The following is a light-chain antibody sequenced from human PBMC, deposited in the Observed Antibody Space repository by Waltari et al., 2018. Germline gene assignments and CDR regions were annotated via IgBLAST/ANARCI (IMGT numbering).Light chain of an antibody. CDR2: GAS. CDR3: QQFGSSVMYT. V-gene: IGKV3-20*01. J-gene: IGKJ2*01. Sequence: VLTQYPGTLALSPGERAILSCRASQSVSRSRIAWYLHKPGQAPRLLIYGASGRATGIPDRFSGSGSGTDFTLTISRVEPEDFAVYYCQQFGSSVMYTFGQGTKLEIE. CDR1: QSVSRSR.